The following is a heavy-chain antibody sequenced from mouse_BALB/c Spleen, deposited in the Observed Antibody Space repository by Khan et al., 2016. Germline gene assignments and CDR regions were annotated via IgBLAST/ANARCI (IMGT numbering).Heavy chain of an antibody. V-gene: IGHV3-1*02. D-gene: IGHD1-1*01. CDR2: IHYSGST. CDR3: ARYYYGGAPWFAY. J-gene: IGHJ3*01. CDR1: GFSITSDYS. Sequence: VQLQESGPDLVKPSQSLSLTCTVTGFSITSDYSWHWIRQFPGNKLEWMGYIHYSGSTNYNPSLKSRISLTRDTSKNQFFLQLNSVTTEDTATFYCARYYYGGAPWFAYWGQGTLVTVSA.